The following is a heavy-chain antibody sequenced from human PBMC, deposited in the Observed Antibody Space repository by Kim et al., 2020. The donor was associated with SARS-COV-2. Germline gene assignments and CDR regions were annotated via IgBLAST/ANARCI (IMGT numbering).Heavy chain of an antibody. V-gene: IGHV4-61*01. CDR2: IYASGNT. CDR1: GGSVNSGSFY. J-gene: IGHJ4*02. Sequence: SETLSLTCIVSGGSVNSGSFYWSWIRHTPGKGLEWIGYIYASGNTNYNPSLQSRVTISIDTSKNQFSLKLNSVTAADTAVYFCTRGTSRAKNDYWGQGTLVTVSS. CDR3: TRGTSRAKNDY.